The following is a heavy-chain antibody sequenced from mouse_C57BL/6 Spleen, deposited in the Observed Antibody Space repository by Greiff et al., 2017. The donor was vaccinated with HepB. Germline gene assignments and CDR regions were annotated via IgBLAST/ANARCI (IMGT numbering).Heavy chain of an antibody. Sequence: QVQLQQPGAELVKPGASVKLSCKASGYTFTSYWMQWVKQRPGQGLEWIGEIDPSDSYTNYNQKFKGKATLTVDTSSSTAYMQLSSLTSEDSAVYYCARGGGRYYAMDDWGQGTSVTVSS. J-gene: IGHJ4*01. CDR2: IDPSDSYT. CDR1: GYTFTSYW. V-gene: IGHV1-50*01. CDR3: ARGGGRYYAMDD.